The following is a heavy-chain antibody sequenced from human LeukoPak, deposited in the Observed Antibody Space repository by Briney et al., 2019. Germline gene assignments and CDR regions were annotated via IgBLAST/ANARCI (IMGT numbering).Heavy chain of an antibody. CDR3: AKDSPVIFDI. CDR2: ISWNSGSI. D-gene: IGHD2-21*01. Sequence: GGSLRLSCAASGFTFDDYAMHWVRQAPGKGLEWVSGISWNSGSIGYADSVKGRFTISRDNAKNSLYLQMNSLRAEDTAVYYCAKDSPVIFDIWGQGTMVTVSS. CDR1: GFTFDDYA. V-gene: IGHV3-9*01. J-gene: IGHJ3*02.